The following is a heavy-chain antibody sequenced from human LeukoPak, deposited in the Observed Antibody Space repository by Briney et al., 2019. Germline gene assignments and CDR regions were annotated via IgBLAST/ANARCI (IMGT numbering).Heavy chain of an antibody. Sequence: GGSLRLSCSASGFTLSRNWMHWVRQAPGKGLVWVSRINSDGSGTNYADSVRCRFTISRDNAKNTVYLQMNSLRAEDTAVYSFARDRWSEADVVDWGQGTPVTVSP. CDR1: GFTLSRNW. D-gene: IGHD2-15*01. CDR2: INSDGSGT. CDR3: ARDRWSEADVVD. J-gene: IGHJ4*02. V-gene: IGHV3-74*01.